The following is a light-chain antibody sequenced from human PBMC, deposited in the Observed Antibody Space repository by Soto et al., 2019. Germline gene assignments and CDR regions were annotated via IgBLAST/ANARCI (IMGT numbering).Light chain of an antibody. Sequence: QSALTQPASVSGSPGQSITISCTGTSSDVGSYNLVSWYQQHPGKAPKLMIYEGIKRPSGVSNRFSGSKSGNTASLTISGLKAEDEADYYCCSYAASSTWVFGGGTKLTVL. J-gene: IGLJ3*02. CDR2: EGI. V-gene: IGLV2-23*01. CDR3: CSYAASSTWV. CDR1: SSDVGSYNL.